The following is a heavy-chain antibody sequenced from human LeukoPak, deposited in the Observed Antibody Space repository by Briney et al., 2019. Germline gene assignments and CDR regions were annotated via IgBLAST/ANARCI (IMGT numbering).Heavy chain of an antibody. V-gene: IGHV3-48*04. J-gene: IGHJ4*02. Sequence: GGSLRLSCAASGFTFSSYSMNWVRQAPGKGLEWVSEISGSGGTTYYADSVKGRFTISRDNAKNSLYPQMNSLRAEDTAVYYCAVRFDYWGQGILVTVSS. CDR2: ISGSGGTT. CDR3: AVRFDY. CDR1: GFTFSSYS. D-gene: IGHD3-16*02.